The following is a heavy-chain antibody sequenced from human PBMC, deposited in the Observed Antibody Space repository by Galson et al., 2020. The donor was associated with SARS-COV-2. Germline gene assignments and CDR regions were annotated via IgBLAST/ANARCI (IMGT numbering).Heavy chain of an antibody. D-gene: IGHD3-9*01. CDR1: GFTFSSYG. Sequence: GGSLRLSCAASGFTFSSYGMHWVRQAPGKGLEWVAVIWYDGSNKYYADSVKGRFTISRDNSKNTLYLQMNSLRAEDTAVYYCASQDILTGYYQFDYWGQGTLVTVSS. J-gene: IGHJ4*02. CDR2: IWYDGSNK. V-gene: IGHV3-33*01. CDR3: ASQDILTGYYQFDY.